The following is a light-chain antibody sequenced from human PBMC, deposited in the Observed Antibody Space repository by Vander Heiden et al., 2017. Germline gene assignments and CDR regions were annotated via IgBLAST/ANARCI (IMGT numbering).Light chain of an antibody. CDR2: EVS. J-gene: IGLJ2*01. CDR1: SNDVGGYHY. Sequence: QSALTQPASVSGSPGQSIPISCTGTSNDVGGYHYVSWYKQNPGKAPKLMIYEVSKRPSGVSNRVAGSKSGNTASLTISGLQAEDEADYYCSSYTSSSTRVFGGGTKLTVL. CDR3: SSYTSSSTRV. V-gene: IGLV2-14*01.